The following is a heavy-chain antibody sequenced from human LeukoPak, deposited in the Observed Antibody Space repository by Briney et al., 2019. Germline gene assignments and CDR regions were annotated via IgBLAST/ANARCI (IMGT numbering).Heavy chain of an antibody. CDR2: INPSGGST. J-gene: IGHJ4*02. D-gene: IGHD3-10*01. CDR3: ARDAPEVRGVIIAFDY. CDR1: GYTFTSYY. V-gene: IGHV1-46*01. Sequence: ASVKVSCKASGYTFTSYYMHCVRQAPGQGLEWMGIINPSGGSTSYAQKFQGRVTMTRDTSTSTVYMELSSLRSEGTAVYYCARDAPEVRGVIIAFDYWGQGTLVTVSS.